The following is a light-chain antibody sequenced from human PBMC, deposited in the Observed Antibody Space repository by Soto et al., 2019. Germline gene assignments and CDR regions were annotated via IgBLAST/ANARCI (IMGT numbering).Light chain of an antibody. J-gene: IGLJ2*01. CDR3: CSYAGRYTMV. Sequence: QSVLTQSRSVSGSPGQSVTSSCSGSSSDIGIYNYVSWYQHHPGKVPKVLIYDVNKRPSGVPDRFSGSKSGNTASLTISGLKADDEADYYCCSYAGRYTMVFGGGTKLTAL. CDR1: SSDIGIYNY. V-gene: IGLV2-11*01. CDR2: DVN.